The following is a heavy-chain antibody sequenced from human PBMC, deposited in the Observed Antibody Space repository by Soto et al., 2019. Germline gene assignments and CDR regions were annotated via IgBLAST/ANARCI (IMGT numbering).Heavy chain of an antibody. V-gene: IGHV1-69*13. CDR3: ARPREVTTTYYYYYYGMDV. J-gene: IGHJ6*02. Sequence: SVKVSCKASGGTFSSYSISWVRQAPGQGLEWMGGIIPIFGTANYAQKFQGRVTITADESTSTAYMELSSLRSEDTAVYYCARPREVTTTYYYYYYGMDVWGQGTTVTVSS. CDR2: IIPIFGTA. D-gene: IGHD4-4*01. CDR1: GGTFSSYS.